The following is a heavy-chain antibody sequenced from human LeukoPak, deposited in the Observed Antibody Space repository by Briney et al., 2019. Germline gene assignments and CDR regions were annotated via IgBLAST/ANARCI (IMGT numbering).Heavy chain of an antibody. J-gene: IGHJ6*02. CDR3: AREYDILTGYPRDYYYYGMDV. CDR1: GFTLSSYS. D-gene: IGHD3-9*01. CDR2: ISSSSSYI. Sequence: PGGSLRLSCAASGFTLSSYSMNWVRQAPGKGLEWVSSISSSSSYIYYADSVKGRFTISRDNAKNSLYLQMNSLRAEDTAVYYCAREYDILTGYPRDYYYYGMDVWGQGTTVTVSS. V-gene: IGHV3-21*01.